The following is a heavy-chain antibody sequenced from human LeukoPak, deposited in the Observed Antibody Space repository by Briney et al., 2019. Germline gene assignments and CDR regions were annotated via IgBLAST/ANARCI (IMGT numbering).Heavy chain of an antibody. D-gene: IGHD2-2*02. J-gene: IGHJ4*02. Sequence: PGGSLRLSCAASGFTFSSYSMNWVRQAPGKGLEWVSAISGSGGSTYYADSVKGRFTISRDNSKNTLYLQMNSLRAEDTAVYYCAKDFRCSSTSCYSAYLVDIYFDYWGQGTLVTVSS. CDR2: ISGSGGST. CDR1: GFTFSSYS. V-gene: IGHV3-23*01. CDR3: AKDFRCSSTSCYSAYLVDIYFDY.